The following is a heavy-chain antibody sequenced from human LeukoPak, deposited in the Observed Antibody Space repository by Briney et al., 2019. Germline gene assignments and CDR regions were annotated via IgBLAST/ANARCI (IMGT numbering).Heavy chain of an antibody. CDR3: VRDAGISGYYSYSDY. V-gene: IGHV3-33*01. CDR2: IWNHGSKS. CDR1: GFSFSHYG. D-gene: IGHD5-12*01. J-gene: IGHJ4*02. Sequence: PGGSLRLSCAASGFSFSHYGMHWVRQAPGKGLEWVAIIWNHGSKSQYADSVKGRFTVSRDNSKNMLSLQMNSLRVEDTAVYYCVRDAGISGYYSYSDYWGQGIPVTVSS.